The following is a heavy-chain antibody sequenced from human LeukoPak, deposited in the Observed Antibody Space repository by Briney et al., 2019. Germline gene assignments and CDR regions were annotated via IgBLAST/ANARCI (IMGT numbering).Heavy chain of an antibody. CDR3: ARVRPIVGPYYCYYYMDV. J-gene: IGHJ6*03. V-gene: IGHV1-46*03. D-gene: IGHD1-26*01. CDR2: INPSGGST. Sequence: ASVKVSCKASGYTFTSYYMHWVRQAPGQGLEWIGIINPSGGSTSYAQKFQGRVTMTRDTSTSTVYMELSSLRSEDTAVYYCARVRPIVGPYYCYYYMDVWGKGTTVTVSS. CDR1: GYTFTSYY.